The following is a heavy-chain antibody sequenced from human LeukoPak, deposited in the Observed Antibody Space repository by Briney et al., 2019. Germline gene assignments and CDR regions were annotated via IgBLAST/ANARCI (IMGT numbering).Heavy chain of an antibody. J-gene: IGHJ6*02. V-gene: IGHV3-48*01. CDR3: ARELYSSGWYQTPGGMDV. CDR2: FSSSSSTI. D-gene: IGHD6-19*01. Sequence: GGSLRLSCAASGFTFSSYSMNWVRQAPGKGLEWVSYFSSSSSTIYYADSVKGRFTISRDNAKNSLYLQMNSLRAEDTAVYYCARELYSSGWYQTPGGMDVWGQGTTVTVSS. CDR1: GFTFSSYS.